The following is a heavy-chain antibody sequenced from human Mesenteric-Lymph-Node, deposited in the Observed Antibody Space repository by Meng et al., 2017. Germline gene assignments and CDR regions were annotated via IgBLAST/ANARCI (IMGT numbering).Heavy chain of an antibody. CDR2: IIPIFGTA. CDR1: GGTFSSYA. V-gene: IGHV1-69*13. Sequence: SVKVSCKASGGTFSSYAISWVRQAPGQGLEWMGGIIPIFGTANYAQKFQGRVTITADESTSTAYMELSSLRSDDTAVYYCARDWGSPKAWYSSSWYHAFDIWGQGTMVTVSS. D-gene: IGHD6-13*01. CDR3: ARDWGSPKAWYSSSWYHAFDI. J-gene: IGHJ3*02.